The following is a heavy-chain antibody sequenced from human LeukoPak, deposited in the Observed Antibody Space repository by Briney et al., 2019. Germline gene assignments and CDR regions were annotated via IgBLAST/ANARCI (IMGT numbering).Heavy chain of an antibody. CDR3: VKDFTSIKPSSDP. Sequence: GGSLRLSCVVSGFPFISYEMNWVRQAPGKGLEWVSYISSGGTTIYYADSVKGRFTISRDNSKNTLYLQMSSLRAEDTAGYYCVKDFTSIKPSSDPWGQGTLVTVSS. CDR1: GFPFISYE. D-gene: IGHD1-14*01. V-gene: IGHV3-48*03. J-gene: IGHJ5*02. CDR2: ISSGGTTI.